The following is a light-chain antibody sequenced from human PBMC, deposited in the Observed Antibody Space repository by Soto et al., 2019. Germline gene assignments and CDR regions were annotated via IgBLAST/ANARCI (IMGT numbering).Light chain of an antibody. CDR2: DTS. J-gene: IGKJ4*01. CDR3: QRYNNWPLT. V-gene: IGKV3-15*01. CDR1: QSVSIL. Sequence: EIVMTQSPATLSVSPGERATLSCRASQSVSILLAWYQHKPGQTPRLPIYDTSTRATGVPARFSGSRSGTEFTLTINSLQSEDFAVYYCQRYNNWPLTFGGGTKVDI.